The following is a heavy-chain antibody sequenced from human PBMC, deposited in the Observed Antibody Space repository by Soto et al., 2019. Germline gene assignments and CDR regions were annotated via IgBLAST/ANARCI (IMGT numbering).Heavy chain of an antibody. J-gene: IGHJ3*01. CDR3: ARGIATRPVFAFDV. CDR2: IYWSGDE. V-gene: IGHV2-5*01. Sequence: QYTLMESGPTLVKPTQTLTLTCSFSGFSLTTSGVGVGWIRQPPGKALEWLAHIYWSGDEHYRPSLKSRLSITKDAYKNQVVLTMTNMDPVDTATYYCARGIATRPVFAFDVWGQGTMVTVSS. CDR1: GFSLTTSGVG. D-gene: IGHD6-6*01.